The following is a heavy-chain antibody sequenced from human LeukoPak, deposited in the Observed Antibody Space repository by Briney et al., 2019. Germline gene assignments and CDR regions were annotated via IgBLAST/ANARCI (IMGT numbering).Heavy chain of an antibody. CDR3: AKETTSIMVARTGVDV. D-gene: IGHD2-21*01. Sequence: PGGSLRLSCTASGFSFSDYAVSWVRQAPGKGLEWVSTISSGGGSTYYADSVKGRFSISRDNSKATLFLQMNSLRAEDTAVYFCAKETTSIMVARTGVDVWGQGTTVTVSS. CDR1: GFSFSDYA. J-gene: IGHJ6*02. CDR2: ISSGGGST. V-gene: IGHV3-23*01.